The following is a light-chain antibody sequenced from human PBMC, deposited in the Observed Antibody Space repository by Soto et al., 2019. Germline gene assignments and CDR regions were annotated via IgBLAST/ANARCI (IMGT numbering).Light chain of an antibody. CDR1: ETVSIN. J-gene: IGKJ2*01. CDR2: GAS. CDR3: QQYNNWPYT. Sequence: TKSATPLSLSPCESATFTCRASETVSINLAWYQQKPGKAPKLLIYGASTRATGVPARFSGSGSVTEFTLTISSLQSEDFAVYYCQQYNNWPYTFGQGTKVDIK. V-gene: IGKV3-15*01.